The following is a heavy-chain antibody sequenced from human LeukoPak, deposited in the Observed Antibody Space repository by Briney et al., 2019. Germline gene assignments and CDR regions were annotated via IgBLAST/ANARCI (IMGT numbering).Heavy chain of an antibody. CDR3: ARDKGCSGGSCYSDDAFDI. CDR1: GGSISSYY. D-gene: IGHD2-15*01. CDR2: IYYSGCT. J-gene: IGHJ3*02. Sequence: SETLSLTCTLSGGSISSYYWLWLRQPPGKGVEWIGYIYYSGCTNYTPSLKSRVTISVDTSKNQFSLKLSSVTAADTAVYCCARDKGCSGGSCYSDDAFDIWGQGTMVTVSS. V-gene: IGHV4-59*12.